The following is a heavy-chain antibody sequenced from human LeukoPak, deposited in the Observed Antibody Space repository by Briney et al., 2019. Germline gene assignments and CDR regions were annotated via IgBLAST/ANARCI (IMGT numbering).Heavy chain of an antibody. CDR1: GGTFSSYG. Sequence: ASVKVSCKASGGTFSSYGISWVRQAPGQGLEWMGWISAYNGNTNYAQKLHGRVTMTTDTSTSTAYMELRSLRSDDTAVYYCARGAAGPVYGMDVWGQGTTVTVSS. J-gene: IGHJ6*02. CDR2: ISAYNGNT. V-gene: IGHV1-18*01. CDR3: ARGAAGPVYGMDV. D-gene: IGHD6-13*01.